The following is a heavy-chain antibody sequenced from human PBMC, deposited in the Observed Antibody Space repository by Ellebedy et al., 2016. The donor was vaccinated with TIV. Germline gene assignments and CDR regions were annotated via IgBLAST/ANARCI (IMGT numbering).Heavy chain of an antibody. D-gene: IGHD3-9*01. CDR1: GYTFTSYG. J-gene: IGHJ6*03. CDR2: INPNSGGT. Sequence: ASVKVSCXASGYTFTSYGISWVRQAPGQGLEWMGWINPNSGGTNYAQKFQGRVTMTRDTSISTAYMELSRLRSDDTAVYYCARVNYDILTDTYRAMDVWGKGTTVTVSS. CDR3: ARVNYDILTDTYRAMDV. V-gene: IGHV1-2*02.